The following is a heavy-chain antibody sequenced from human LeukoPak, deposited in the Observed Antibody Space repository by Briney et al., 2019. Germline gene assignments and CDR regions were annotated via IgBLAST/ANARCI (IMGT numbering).Heavy chain of an antibody. CDR1: GGSISSGSYY. J-gene: IGHJ4*02. CDR3: ARHSHSGCGFGELLCEFDY. CDR2: IYHSGST. D-gene: IGHD3-10*01. V-gene: IGHV4-39*01. Sequence: PSETLSLTCTVSGGSISSGSYYWGWIRQPPGKGLEWIGSIYHSGSTYYNPSLKSRVTISVDTSKNQFSLKLSSVTAADTAVYYCARHSHSGCGFGELLCEFDYWGQGTLVTVSS.